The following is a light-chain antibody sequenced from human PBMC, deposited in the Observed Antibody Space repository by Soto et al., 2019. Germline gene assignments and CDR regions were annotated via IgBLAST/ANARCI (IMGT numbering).Light chain of an antibody. V-gene: IGKV1-5*01. CDR2: DAS. CDR1: HSIDTW. J-gene: IGKJ1*01. CDR3: QQYNSYSWT. Sequence: QMTQSTSALSASLGDRVTITCRASHSIDTWLAWYQQRPGKAPNLLIYDASSLASGVPSRFSGGGSGTEFTLTISNLQPDDFATYYCQQYNSYSWTFGQGTKVDI.